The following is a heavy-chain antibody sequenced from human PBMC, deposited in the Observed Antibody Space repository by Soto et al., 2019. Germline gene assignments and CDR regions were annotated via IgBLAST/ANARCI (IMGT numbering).Heavy chain of an antibody. J-gene: IGHJ4*02. Sequence: QTGGSLRLSCAASGFTFDDYAMHWVRQAPGKGLEWVSGISWNSGSIGYADSVKGRFTISRDNAKNSLYLQMNSLRAEDTALYYCAKGEYSYGRGYFDYWGQGTLVTVSS. V-gene: IGHV3-9*01. CDR2: ISWNSGSI. CDR1: GFTFDDYA. D-gene: IGHD5-18*01. CDR3: AKGEYSYGRGYFDY.